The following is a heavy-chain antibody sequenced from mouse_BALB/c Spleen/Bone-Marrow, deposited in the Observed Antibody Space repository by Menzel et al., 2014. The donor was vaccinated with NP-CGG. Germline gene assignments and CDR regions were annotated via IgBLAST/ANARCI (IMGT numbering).Heavy chain of an antibody. J-gene: IGHJ4*01. Sequence: VQLKESGPELVKPGASVKMSCTASGYTFTDYVMHWVKQKPGQGLEWIGYINPYNDGTKYNEKFKGKATLTSDRSSSTAYMELSSMTSEDAAAYYCGRYAEYYGSSYAMDYWGQGTSVTVSS. V-gene: IGHV1-14*01. D-gene: IGHD1-1*01. CDR3: GRYAEYYGSSYAMDY. CDR1: GYTFTDYV. CDR2: INPYNDGT.